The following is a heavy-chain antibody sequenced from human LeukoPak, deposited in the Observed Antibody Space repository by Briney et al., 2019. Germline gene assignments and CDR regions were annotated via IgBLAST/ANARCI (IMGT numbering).Heavy chain of an antibody. V-gene: IGHV4-39*07. CDR2: IYYSGST. CDR1: GGSISSSSYY. D-gene: IGHD1-26*01. CDR3: ARDGPGSYYNWFDP. Sequence: SETLSLTCTVSGGSISSSSYYWGWIRQPPGKGLEWIGSIYYSGSTNYNPSLKSRVTISVDTSKNQFSLKLSSVTAADTAVYYCARDGPGSYYNWFDPWGQGTLVTVSS. J-gene: IGHJ5*02.